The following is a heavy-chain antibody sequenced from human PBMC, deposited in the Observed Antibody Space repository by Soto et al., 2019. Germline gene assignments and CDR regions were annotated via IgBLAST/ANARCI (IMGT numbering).Heavy chain of an antibody. J-gene: IGHJ4*02. Sequence: QVQLVESGGGVVQPGRSLRLSCAASGFTFSSYAMHWVRQAPGKGLEWAAVISYDGSHQYYADSVEGRFTISRDNYRNTLYLQLNSLTAEDTAVYYCAKDQSYLVGAIVYSFDYWGQGSLVTVSP. CDR3: AKDQSYLVGAIVYSFDY. V-gene: IGHV3-30*18. CDR2: ISYDGSHQ. D-gene: IGHD1-26*01. CDR1: GFTFSSYA.